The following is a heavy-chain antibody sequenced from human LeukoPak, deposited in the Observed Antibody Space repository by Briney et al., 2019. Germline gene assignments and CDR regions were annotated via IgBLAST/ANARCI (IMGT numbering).Heavy chain of an antibody. Sequence: PSETLSLTCTVSGGSISSYYWSWIRPPAGKGLEWIGRIYTSGSTNYNPTLKSRVTMSVDTSKNQFSLRLSSVTAADTAVYYCASTTTGIAAAGRWDFDYWGQGTLVTVSS. J-gene: IGHJ4*02. CDR1: GGSISSYY. V-gene: IGHV4-4*07. D-gene: IGHD6-13*01. CDR3: ASTTTGIAAAGRWDFDY. CDR2: IYTSGST.